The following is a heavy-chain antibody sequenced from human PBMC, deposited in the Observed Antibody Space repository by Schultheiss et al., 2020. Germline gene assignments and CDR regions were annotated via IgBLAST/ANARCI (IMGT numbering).Heavy chain of an antibody. J-gene: IGHJ5*02. V-gene: IGHV4-4*02. CDR3: ARDLSAAAATNWFDP. Sequence: SATLSLTCVVSGVSVSSTSWWSWVRQPPGKGLEWIGEIYHSGSTNYNPSLKSRVTISVDKSNNKFSLNLSSVTAADTAVYYCARDLSAAAATNWFDPWGQGTLVTVSS. CDR1: GVSVSSTSW. D-gene: IGHD6-13*01. CDR2: IYHSGST.